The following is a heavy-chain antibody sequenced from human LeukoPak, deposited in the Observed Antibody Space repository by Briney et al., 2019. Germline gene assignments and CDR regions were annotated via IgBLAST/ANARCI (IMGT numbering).Heavy chain of an antibody. Sequence: GGSLRLSCAASGFTFSSYGMHWVRQAPGKGLEWVAVISYDGSNKYYADSVKSRFTISRDNSKNTLYLQMNSLRAEDTAVYYCATQGGSGYYYTDYWGQGTLVTVSS. CDR3: ATQGGSGYYYTDY. D-gene: IGHD3-22*01. CDR1: GFTFSSYG. J-gene: IGHJ4*02. V-gene: IGHV3-30*03. CDR2: ISYDGSNK.